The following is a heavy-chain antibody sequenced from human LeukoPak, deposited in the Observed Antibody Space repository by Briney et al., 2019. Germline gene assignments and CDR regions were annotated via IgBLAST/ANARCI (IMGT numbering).Heavy chain of an antibody. CDR2: INPDGSTT. J-gene: IGHJ4*02. V-gene: IGHV3-74*01. D-gene: IGHD4-17*01. Sequence: GGSLRLSCTASGFTLSGYWIRWVRQAPGKGLVWVARINPDGSTTSYADSVQGRITISRDNAKDTLYLQMHSLRVEDTAVYYCARDFHGDHDYWGQGTLVTVSS. CDR1: GFTLSGYW. CDR3: ARDFHGDHDY.